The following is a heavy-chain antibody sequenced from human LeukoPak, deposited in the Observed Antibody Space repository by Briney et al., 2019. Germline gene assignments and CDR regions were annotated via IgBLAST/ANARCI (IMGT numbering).Heavy chain of an antibody. J-gene: IGHJ3*02. V-gene: IGHV3-21*01. CDR3: ARALPVGAFAFDI. CDR1: GFTFSSYS. D-gene: IGHD1-26*01. CDR2: ISSSSSYI. Sequence: GGSLRLSCAASGFTFSSYSVNWVRQAPGKGLEWVSSISSSSSYIYYADSVKGRFTISRDNAKNSLYLQMNSLRAEDTAVYYCARALPVGAFAFDIWGQGTMVTVSS.